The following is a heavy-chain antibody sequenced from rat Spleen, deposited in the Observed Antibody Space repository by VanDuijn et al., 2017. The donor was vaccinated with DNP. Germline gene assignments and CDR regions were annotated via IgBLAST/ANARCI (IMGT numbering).Heavy chain of an antibody. D-gene: IGHD1-11*01. J-gene: IGHJ3*01. CDR3: ARDLLRWRRGFAH. V-gene: IGHV2S1*01. CDR1: GFSLTSYH. Sequence: QVQLKASGPGLVQPSQTLSLACTVSGFSLTSYHVHWVRQPPGKGLEWMGRIQSGGSPDYKSALKSRLSISRDTSKSQVFLKMNSLQTGDAATYYCARDLLRWRRGFAHWGQGTLVTVSS. CDR2: IQSGGSP.